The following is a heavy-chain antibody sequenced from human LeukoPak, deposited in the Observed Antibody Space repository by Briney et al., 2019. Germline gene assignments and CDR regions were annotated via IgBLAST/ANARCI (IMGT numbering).Heavy chain of an antibody. CDR1: GYTFTTYG. CDR2: INPNSGGT. J-gene: IGHJ3*02. CDR3: ARDSFMITFGGVIVIRNAFDI. Sequence: ASVKVSCKSSGYTFTTYGITWVRQAPGQGLEWMGWINPNSGGTNYAQKFQGRVTMTRDTSISTAYMELSRLRSDDTAVYYCARDSFMITFGGVIVIRNAFDIWGRGTMVTVSS. D-gene: IGHD3-16*02. V-gene: IGHV1-2*02.